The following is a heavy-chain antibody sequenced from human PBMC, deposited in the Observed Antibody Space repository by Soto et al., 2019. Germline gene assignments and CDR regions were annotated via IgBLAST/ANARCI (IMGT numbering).Heavy chain of an antibody. D-gene: IGHD3-9*01. CDR2: IYWDDDK. J-gene: IGHJ3*02. V-gene: IGHV2-5*02. CDR3: ARHIPSGYNAAFYI. CDR1: GFSLSTSGVG. Sequence: QITLKESGPTLVKPTQTLTLTCTFSGFSLSTSGVGVGWILQPPGKALEWVTLIYWDDDKRYSPSLKSRITITKDTSKSQVVLTMSDMDPVDTVTYYCARHIPSGYNAAFYISGQGTMVTFSS.